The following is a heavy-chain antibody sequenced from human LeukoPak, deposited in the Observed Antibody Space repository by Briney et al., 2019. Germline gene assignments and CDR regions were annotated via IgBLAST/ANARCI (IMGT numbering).Heavy chain of an antibody. D-gene: IGHD2-2*01. V-gene: IGHV5-10-1*01. J-gene: IGHJ3*02. CDR2: IDPSVSYT. CDR3: ARRTGGYCSSTSCPPLDI. CDR1: GYTFTSYW. Sequence: GESLKIPCKGSGYTFTSYWINWVRQVPGKGLVWVGRIDPSVSYTTYSPSFQGHVTISADKSISTASLQWSSLKASDTAMYYCARRTGGYCSSTSCPPLDIWGQGTMVTVSS.